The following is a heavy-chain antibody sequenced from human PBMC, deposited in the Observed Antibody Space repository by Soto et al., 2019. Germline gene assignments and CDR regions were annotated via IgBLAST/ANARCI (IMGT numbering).Heavy chain of an antibody. Sequence: LSLTCTVSGGAISTYYWTWIRQPAGKGLEWIGRIYSSGSTKYNPSLQSRVTMSLDTSNNQFSLRLTSVTAADTAAYYCARGQRFSDWFDPWGQGTLVTVSS. D-gene: IGHD3-3*01. CDR3: ARGQRFSDWFDP. J-gene: IGHJ5*02. V-gene: IGHV4-4*07. CDR1: GGAISTYY. CDR2: IYSSGST.